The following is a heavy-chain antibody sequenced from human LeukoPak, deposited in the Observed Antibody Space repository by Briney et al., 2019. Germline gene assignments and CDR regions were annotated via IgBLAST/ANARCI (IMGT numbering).Heavy chain of an antibody. Sequence: SSETLSLTCAVYGGSFSGYYWSWIRQPPGKGLEWIGEINHSGSTNYNPSLKSRVTISVDTSKNQFSLELSSVTAADTAVYYCARMVLLWFGERGIDYWGQGTLVTVSS. V-gene: IGHV4-34*01. CDR1: GGSFSGYY. CDR3: ARMVLLWFGERGIDY. D-gene: IGHD3-10*01. J-gene: IGHJ4*02. CDR2: INHSGST.